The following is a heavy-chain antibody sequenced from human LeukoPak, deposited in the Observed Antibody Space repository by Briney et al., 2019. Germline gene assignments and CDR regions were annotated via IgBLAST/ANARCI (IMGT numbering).Heavy chain of an antibody. CDR3: ARELERWLQPVYGMDV. V-gene: IGHV1-69*13. CDR2: IIPIFGTA. Sequence: GDSVKVSCKASGGTFSSYAISWVRQAPGQGLEWMGGIIPIFGTANYAQKFQGRVTITADESTSTAYMELSSLRSEDTAVYYCARELERWLQPVYGMDVWGQGTTVTVSS. J-gene: IGHJ6*02. D-gene: IGHD5-24*01. CDR1: GGTFSSYA.